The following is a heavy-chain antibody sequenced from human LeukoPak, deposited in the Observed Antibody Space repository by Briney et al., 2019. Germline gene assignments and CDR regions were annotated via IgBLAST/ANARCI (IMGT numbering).Heavy chain of an antibody. J-gene: IGHJ4*02. CDR3: ASPRDTAMVTGFDY. CDR2: IIPIFGTA. D-gene: IGHD5-18*01. Sequence: ASVKVSCKASGGTFSSYAISWVRQAPGQGLEWMGGIIPIFGTANYAQKFQGRVTITADESTSTAYMELSSLRSEDTAVYYCASPRDTAMVTGFDYWGQGTLVTVSS. CDR1: GGTFSSYA. V-gene: IGHV1-69*13.